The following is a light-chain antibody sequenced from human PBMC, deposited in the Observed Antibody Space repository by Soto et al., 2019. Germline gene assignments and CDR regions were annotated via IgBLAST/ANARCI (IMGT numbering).Light chain of an antibody. CDR2: EAS. Sequence: EIVLTRSPATLSLSPGERATLSCRASQSVGNNLAWYQQKPGQAPGLLIYEASTRATGIPARFSGSGSGTDFTLTISSLEPEDFAVYYCQQHANWPLTLGGGTKVDIK. V-gene: IGKV3-11*01. CDR1: QSVGNN. J-gene: IGKJ4*01. CDR3: QQHANWPLT.